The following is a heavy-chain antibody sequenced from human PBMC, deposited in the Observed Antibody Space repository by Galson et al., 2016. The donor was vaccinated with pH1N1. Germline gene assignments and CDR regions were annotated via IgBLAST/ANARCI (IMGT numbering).Heavy chain of an antibody. J-gene: IGHJ6*04. V-gene: IGHV3-72*01. CDR3: SRVLEGGVVV. Sequence: SLRLSCAVSGFIFSDYHMDWVRQAPGKGLEWVGRSKKKLYSYTTEYATSVQGRFTISRDESKNSMYLQMSSLRPEDTAVYFCSRVLEGGVVVWGKGTTVTVSS. CDR1: GFIFSDYH. CDR2: SKKKLYSYTT. D-gene: IGHD3-16*01.